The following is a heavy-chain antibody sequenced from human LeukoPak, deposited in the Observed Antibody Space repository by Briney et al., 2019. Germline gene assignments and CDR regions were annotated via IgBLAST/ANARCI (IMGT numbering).Heavy chain of an antibody. Sequence: PSETLSLTCTVSGGSISSYYWSWIRQPPGKGLEWIGYIYYSGSTNYNPSLKSRVTISVDTSKNQFSLKLSSVTAADTAVYYCARGGSSSGAFDIWGQGTMVTVSS. D-gene: IGHD6-6*01. J-gene: IGHJ3*02. CDR2: IYYSGST. CDR3: ARGGSSSGAFDI. CDR1: GGSISSYY. V-gene: IGHV4-59*01.